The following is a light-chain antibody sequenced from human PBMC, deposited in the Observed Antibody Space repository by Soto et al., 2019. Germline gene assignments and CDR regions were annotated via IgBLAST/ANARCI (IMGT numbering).Light chain of an antibody. CDR3: SSYAGNNNYVI. Sequence: QSALTQPPSASGSPGQSVTFSCTGTSSDVGVYNYVSWYQQHPGKAPKLMIYEVYKRPLGVPDRFSGSKSGNTASLTVSGLQAEDEADYFCSSYAGNNNYVIFGGGTKLTVL. J-gene: IGLJ2*01. V-gene: IGLV2-8*01. CDR1: SSDVGVYNY. CDR2: EVY.